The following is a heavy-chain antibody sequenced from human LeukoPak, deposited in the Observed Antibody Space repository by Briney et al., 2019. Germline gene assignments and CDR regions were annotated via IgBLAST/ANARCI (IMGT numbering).Heavy chain of an antibody. CDR1: GFTFSSSA. D-gene: IGHD3-22*01. J-gene: IGHJ4*02. CDR3: AKAKGYESSGYVY. Sequence: GGSLRLSCAASGFTFSSSAMSWVRQAPGKGLEWVSAISNNGGYTYYADSVQGRFTISRDNSKSTLCLQMNSLRAEDTAVYYCAKAKGYESSGYVYWGQGTLVTVSS. V-gene: IGHV3-23*01. CDR2: ISNNGGYT.